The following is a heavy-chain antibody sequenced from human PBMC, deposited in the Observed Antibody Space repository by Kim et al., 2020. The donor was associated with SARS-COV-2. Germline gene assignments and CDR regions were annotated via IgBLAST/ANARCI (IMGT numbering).Heavy chain of an antibody. CDR2: IWYDGSSK. V-gene: IGHV3-33*08. CDR3: ARDPYCSSSYFRSYYYYG. Sequence: GGSLRLSCAASGFTFSSYGMNWVRQAPGKGLEWVAVIWYDGSSKYYADSVKGRFTISRDNSKNTLYLQMNSLRAEDTAVYYCARDPYCSSSYFRSYYYYG. CDR1: GFTFSSYG. J-gene: IGHJ6*01. D-gene: IGHD6-13*01.